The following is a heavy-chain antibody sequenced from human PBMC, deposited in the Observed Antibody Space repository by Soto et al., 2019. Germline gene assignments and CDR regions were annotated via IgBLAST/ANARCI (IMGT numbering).Heavy chain of an antibody. CDR3: ARDHTEYCRGVSCYWFDP. Sequence: QVQLVESGGGVVQPGRSLRLSCAASGFTFSSYGMHWVRQAPGQGLEWVAVIWYDGSNKYYADSVKGRFTISRDNSKNTLYLQMNSLRADDTAVYYCARDHTEYCRGVSCYWFDPWGQGTLVTVSS. D-gene: IGHD2-15*01. V-gene: IGHV3-33*01. CDR1: GFTFSSYG. J-gene: IGHJ5*02. CDR2: IWYDGSNK.